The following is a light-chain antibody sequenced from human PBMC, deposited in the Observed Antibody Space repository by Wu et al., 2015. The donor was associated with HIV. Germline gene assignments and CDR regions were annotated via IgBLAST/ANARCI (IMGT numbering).Light chain of an antibody. Sequence: EIVLTQSPGTLSLSPGERATLSCRASQTVTINYLAWYQQKPGRAPRLLIYGASSRVTGIPDRFSGSGSGTDFTLTISRLEPEDFATYFCQQAFSLPPTFGGGPRWRSN. J-gene: IGKJ4*01. V-gene: IGKV3-20*01. CDR3: QQAFSLPPT. CDR1: QTVTINY. CDR2: GAS.